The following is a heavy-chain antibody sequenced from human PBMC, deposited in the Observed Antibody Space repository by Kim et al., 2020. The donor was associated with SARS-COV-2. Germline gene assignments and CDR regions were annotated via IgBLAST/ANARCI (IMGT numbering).Heavy chain of an antibody. J-gene: IGHJ3*02. Sequence: ASVKVSCKASGFTFTTYNIHWVRQAPGQSLEWMGWINAGSGYTRYSQTFQGRVTITKDTSASTAFMELSSLTSEDTAMYYCAREAIAVTGTTAFDIWGQGTVVTVSS. CDR1: GFTFTTYN. CDR2: INAGSGYT. V-gene: IGHV1-3*01. CDR3: AREAIAVTGTTAFDI. D-gene: IGHD6-19*01.